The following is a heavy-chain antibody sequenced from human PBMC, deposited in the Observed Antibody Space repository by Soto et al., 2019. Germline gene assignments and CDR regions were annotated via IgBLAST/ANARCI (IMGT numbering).Heavy chain of an antibody. V-gene: IGHV3-33*01. CDR2: IWYDGSNK. Sequence: QVQLVESGGGVVQPGRSLRLSCAASGFTFSSYGMHWVRQAPGKGLEWVAVIWYDGSNKYYADSVKGRFTISRDNSKNTLYLQMNSLRAEDTAVYYGARLRSGGFDLWGRGTLVTVSS. J-gene: IGHJ2*01. CDR3: ARLRSGGFDL. CDR1: GFTFSSYG. D-gene: IGHD4-17*01.